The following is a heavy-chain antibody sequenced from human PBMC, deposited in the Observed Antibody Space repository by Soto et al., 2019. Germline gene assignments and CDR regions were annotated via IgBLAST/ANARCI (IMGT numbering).Heavy chain of an antibody. J-gene: IGHJ6*02. CDR1: GGSISSYY. D-gene: IGHD3-22*01. CDR3: ARAVGYYDNSPCYDYYYGMDV. CDR2: IYYSGST. V-gene: IGHV4-59*01. Sequence: SETLSLTCNVSGGSISSYYWSWILQPPGKGLEWIGYIYYSGSTNYNPSLKSRFTIPVDTSKNQFSLKLSSVTAADTAVYYCARAVGYYDNSPCYDYYYGMDVWGQGTRVTVSS.